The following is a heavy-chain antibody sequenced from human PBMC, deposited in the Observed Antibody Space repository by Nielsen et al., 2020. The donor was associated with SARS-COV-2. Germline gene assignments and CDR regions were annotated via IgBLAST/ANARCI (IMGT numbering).Heavy chain of an antibody. Sequence: WIRQPPGKGLEWVSGISWNSGSIGYADSVKGRFTISRDNAKNSLYLQMNSLRAEDTALYYCARGGGIGYCTNGVCYPAYNWFDPWGQGTLVTVSS. J-gene: IGHJ5*02. CDR2: ISWNSGSI. CDR3: ARGGGIGYCTNGVCYPAYNWFDP. D-gene: IGHD2-8*01. V-gene: IGHV3-9*01.